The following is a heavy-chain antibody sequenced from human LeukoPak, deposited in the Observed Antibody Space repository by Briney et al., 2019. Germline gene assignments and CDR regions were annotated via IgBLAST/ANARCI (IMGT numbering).Heavy chain of an antibody. J-gene: IGHJ5*02. Sequence: SETLSLNCTVACGSISNYCWGWIRQPPGKGLEWIGYVFVSGGTNYNNSPTSGVTMTVDSSKTQYSVRLSPVTAADTGVYYCARVRYGSGTYGGLGMYWYDPWGQGTLVTVSS. CDR2: VFVSGGT. V-gene: IGHV4-59*01. D-gene: IGHD3-10*01. CDR1: CGSISNYC. CDR3: ARVRYGSGTYGGLGMYWYDP.